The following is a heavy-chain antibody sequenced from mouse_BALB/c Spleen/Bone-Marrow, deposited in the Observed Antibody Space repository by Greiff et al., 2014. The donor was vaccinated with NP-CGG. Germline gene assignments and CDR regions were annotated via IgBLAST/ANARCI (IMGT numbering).Heavy chain of an antibody. CDR1: GYTFTSYW. Sequence: QVQLQQPGAELVRPGASVKLSCKASGYTFTSYWISWVKQRPGQGLEWIGNIYPSDSYTNYNQKFKDKATLTVDKSSSTAYMQLSSPSSEDSAVYYCTTGTRFAYWGQGTLVTVSA. CDR3: TTGTRFAY. V-gene: IGHV1-69*02. CDR2: IYPSDSYT. D-gene: IGHD4-1*01. J-gene: IGHJ3*01.